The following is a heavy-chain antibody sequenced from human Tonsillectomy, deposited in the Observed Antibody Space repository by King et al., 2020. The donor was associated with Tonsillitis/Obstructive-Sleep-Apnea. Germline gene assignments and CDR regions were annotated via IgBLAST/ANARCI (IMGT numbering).Heavy chain of an antibody. V-gene: IGHV5-10-1*01. J-gene: IGHJ6*03. CDR1: GYSFASYW. CDR3: ARRYFDGHYYYYMDV. CDR2: IDPSDSYT. D-gene: IGHD3-9*01. Sequence: QLVESGAEVKKPGESLRISCKASGYSFASYWIDWVRQMPGKGLEWMGTIDPSDSYTNYSPSFQGHVTISADKSITTAYLQWSSLKASDTAMYYCARRYFDGHYYYYMDVWGKGTTVTVSS.